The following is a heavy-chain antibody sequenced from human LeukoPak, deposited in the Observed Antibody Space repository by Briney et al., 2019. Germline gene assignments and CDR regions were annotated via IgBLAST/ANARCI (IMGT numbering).Heavy chain of an antibody. J-gene: IGHJ4*02. CDR3: ARTSPTSHFDF. V-gene: IGHV3-74*01. D-gene: IGHD3-16*01. CDR1: GFTFTTYW. Sequence: GGSLRLSCEASGFTFTTYWMHWVHQAPGKGLVWVSRINGDGSNSNYADSVKGRFTISRDNARNTLYLQMNGLRAEDTALYYCARTSPTSHFDFWGEGTRVTVSS. CDR2: INGDGSNS.